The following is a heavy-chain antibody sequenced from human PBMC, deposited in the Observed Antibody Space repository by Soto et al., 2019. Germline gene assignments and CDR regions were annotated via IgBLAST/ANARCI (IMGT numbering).Heavy chain of an antibody. D-gene: IGHD2-8*01. J-gene: IGHJ5*02. CDR3: ARGLFIVLMVYATRTGFDP. CDR1: RYTFTVAY. V-gene: IGHV1-46*01. CDR2: INPSGGST. Sequence: ASATLSRKSSRYTFTVAYMRWVRQAPGQGLYWMGIINPSGGSTSYAQKFQGRVTMTRDTSTSTVYMELSSLRSEDTAVYYCARGLFIVLMVYATRTGFDPWGQGILVTVSA.